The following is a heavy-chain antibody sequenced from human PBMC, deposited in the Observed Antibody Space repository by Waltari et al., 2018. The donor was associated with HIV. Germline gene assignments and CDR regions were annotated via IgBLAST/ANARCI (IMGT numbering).Heavy chain of an antibody. CDR3: ARQMTFYDALDI. Sequence: QVHLVHSGAEVRKPGASVKVSCKTYGYTSTDYYIHRVRQAPGQGPEWMGWIYPNSGDTHFAEKFQGRVTLTRDTSIRTAYVEVSNLRSDDTAVYYCARQMTFYDALDIWGQGTMVSVSS. J-gene: IGHJ3*02. CDR1: GYTSTDYY. V-gene: IGHV1-2*02. CDR2: IYPNSGDT.